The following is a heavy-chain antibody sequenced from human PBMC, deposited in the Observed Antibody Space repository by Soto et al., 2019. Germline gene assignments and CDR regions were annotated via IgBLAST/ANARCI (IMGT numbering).Heavy chain of an antibody. V-gene: IGHV3-49*03. D-gene: IGHD1-26*01. CDR3: TRGREWELLLSHY. CDR2: IRSKAYGGTT. CDR1: GFTFGDYA. Sequence: GGSLRLSCTTSGFTFGDYAMSWFRQAPGKGLEWVGFIRSKAYGGTTEYAASVKGRFTFSRDDSKSIAYLQMNSLKTEDTAVYYCTRGREWELLLSHYWGQGTLVXVSS. J-gene: IGHJ4*02.